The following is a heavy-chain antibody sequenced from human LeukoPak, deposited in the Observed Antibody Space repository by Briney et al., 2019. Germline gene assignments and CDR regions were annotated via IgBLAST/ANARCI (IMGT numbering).Heavy chain of an antibody. CDR2: IFHGGNT. Sequence: PSETLSLTCAVSGGSISSNNWWSWVRQPPGKGLEWIGEIFHGGNTNYNPSLMSRVTVLVDKSKNQFSLKLSSVTAADTAVYYCGGVITMRHYWGQRTLVTVSS. CDR1: GGSISSNNW. J-gene: IGHJ4*02. V-gene: IGHV4-4*02. D-gene: IGHD3-22*01. CDR3: GGVITMRHY.